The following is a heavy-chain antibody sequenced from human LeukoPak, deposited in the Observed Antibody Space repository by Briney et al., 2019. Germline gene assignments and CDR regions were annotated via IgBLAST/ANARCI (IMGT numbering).Heavy chain of an antibody. V-gene: IGHV4-39*01. Sequence: SPSETLSLTCTVSAGSFISSSHHWGWTRQSPGKGLEWIGTVYYGRTTYYNPSLDGRVTISLDTSANHFSLQLNSVTAADTAVYYCVRHDGRGGATMGAFDSWGQGSLVTVSS. CDR3: VRHDGRGGATMGAFDS. CDR2: VYYGRTT. J-gene: IGHJ5*01. CDR1: AGSFISSSHH. D-gene: IGHD5-12*01.